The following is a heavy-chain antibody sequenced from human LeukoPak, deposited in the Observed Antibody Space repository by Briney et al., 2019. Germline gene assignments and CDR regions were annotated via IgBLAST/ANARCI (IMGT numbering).Heavy chain of an antibody. V-gene: IGHV1-2*02. D-gene: IGHD6-19*01. CDR2: INPNSGGT. Sequence: ASVKVSCKASGYTFTGYYMHWVRQAPGQGLEWMGWINPNSGGTNYAQKFQGRVTMTRDTSISTAYMELSRLRSDDTAVYYCANPHLYSSGWDAFDIWGQGTMVTVSS. J-gene: IGHJ3*02. CDR3: ANPHLYSSGWDAFDI. CDR1: GYTFTGYY.